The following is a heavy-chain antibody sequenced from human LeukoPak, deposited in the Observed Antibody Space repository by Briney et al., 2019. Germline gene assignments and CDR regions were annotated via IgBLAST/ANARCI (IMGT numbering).Heavy chain of an antibody. D-gene: IGHD3-10*01. CDR3: ARDAGAGFDP. CDR1: GFTFSSYD. Sequence: GGSLRLSCAASGFTFSSYDMHWVRQAPGKGLEWVSAIGTAGDTYYPGSVKGRFTISRENAKNSLYLQMNSLRAGDTAVYYRARDAGAGFDPWGQGTLVTVSS. CDR2: IGTAGDT. V-gene: IGHV3-13*01. J-gene: IGHJ5*02.